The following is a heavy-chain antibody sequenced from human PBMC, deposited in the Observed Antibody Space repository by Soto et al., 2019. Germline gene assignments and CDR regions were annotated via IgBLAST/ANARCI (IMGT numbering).Heavy chain of an antibody. Sequence: QVQLQESGPGLVKPSETLSLTCTVSGGSFKSGSYSWSWIRQPPGKGLEWIGYVYHTGRTSYNPSLKSRVSISMDTTKNQFSLNLDSLTAADTAVYVAARDFAYFDSSAQGTLVAVSS. V-gene: IGHV4-61*01. CDR2: VYHTGRT. CDR1: GGSFKSGSYS. CDR3: ARDFAYFDS. D-gene: IGHD3-3*01. J-gene: IGHJ4*02.